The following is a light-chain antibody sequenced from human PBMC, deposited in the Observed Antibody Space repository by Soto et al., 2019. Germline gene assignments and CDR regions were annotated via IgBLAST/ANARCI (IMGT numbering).Light chain of an antibody. CDR3: QSYDSSLSGSDV. V-gene: IGLV1-40*01. Sequence: QSVLTQPPSASGAPGQRVTISCTGSSSNIGAGYVVHWYQQLPGAAPKLLIYGNSNRPSGVPDRFSGSKSGTSASLAITGLQAEDEADYYCQSYDSSLSGSDVFGTGTKVTVL. CDR2: GNS. CDR1: SSNIGAGYV. J-gene: IGLJ1*01.